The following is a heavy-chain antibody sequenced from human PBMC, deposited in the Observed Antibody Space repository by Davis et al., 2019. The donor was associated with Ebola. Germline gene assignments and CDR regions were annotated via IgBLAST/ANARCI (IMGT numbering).Heavy chain of an antibody. CDR2: INDAGTYS. J-gene: IGHJ4*02. CDR1: GFSFSSYW. CDR3: TRDVNGGSFDY. Sequence: GESLKISCAASGFSFSSYWMHWVRQAPGKGLMWVSYINDAGTYSTYADSVKGRFTISRDNAKNSLYLQMNSLRADDTAIYYCTRDVNGGSFDYWGQGTLVTVSS. V-gene: IGHV3-74*01. D-gene: IGHD2-15*01.